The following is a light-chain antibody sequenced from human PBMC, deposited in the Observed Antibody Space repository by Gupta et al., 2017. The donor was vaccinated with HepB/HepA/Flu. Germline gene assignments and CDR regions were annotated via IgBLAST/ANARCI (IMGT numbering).Light chain of an antibody. Sequence: QSVLTQPPSASGTPGQRVTISRSGSSSNIGSNFVNWYQQLPGTAPKLLIYNDNQRPSGFPDRFSGSKSGTSASLAISELQSEDEADYYCSAWDDSLNGRVFGGGTKLTVL. CDR1: SSNIGSNF. CDR2: NDN. V-gene: IGLV1-44*01. J-gene: IGLJ3*02. CDR3: SAWDDSLNGRV.